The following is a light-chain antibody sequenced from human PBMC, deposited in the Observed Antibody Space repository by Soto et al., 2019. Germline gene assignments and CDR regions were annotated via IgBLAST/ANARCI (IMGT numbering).Light chain of an antibody. J-gene: IGKJ5*01. V-gene: IGKV4-1*01. CDR3: QQYYSPPST. CDR1: QSVSYSSNNKNY. Sequence: DIVMTQSPDSLAVSLGERATINCKSSQSVSYSSNNKNYLAWYQQTPGQPPKLLIYWASTRESRVPDRFSASGSGTDFTLTITRLKAQDVAVYYCQQYYSPPSTFGQGTRLEIK. CDR2: WAS.